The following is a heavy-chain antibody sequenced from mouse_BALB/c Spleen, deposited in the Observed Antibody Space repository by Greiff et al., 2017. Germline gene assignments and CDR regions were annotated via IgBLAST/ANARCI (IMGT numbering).Heavy chain of an antibody. J-gene: IGHJ4*01. D-gene: IGHD2-12*01. V-gene: IGHV5-6*01. CDR3: ARQGRRSAMDY. CDR2: ISSGGSYT. Sequence: EVKVVESGGDLVKPGGSLKLSCAASGFTFSSYGMSWVRQTPDKRLEWVATISSGGSYTYYPDSVKGRFTISRDNAKNTLYLQMSSLKSEDTAMYYCARQGRRSAMDYWGQGTSVTVSS. CDR1: GFTFSSYG.